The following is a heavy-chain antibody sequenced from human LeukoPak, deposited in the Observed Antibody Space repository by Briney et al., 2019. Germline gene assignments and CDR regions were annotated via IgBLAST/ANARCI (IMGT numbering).Heavy chain of an antibody. CDR3: ARGSLRFLEWLPPFDP. D-gene: IGHD3-3*01. Sequence: PSETLSLTCAVYGGSFSGYYWSWIRQPPGKGLEWIGEINHSGSTNYNPSLKSRVTISVDTSKNQFSLKLSSATAADTAVYYCARGSLRFLEWLPPFDPWGQGTLVTVSS. CDR1: GGSFSGYY. CDR2: INHSGST. V-gene: IGHV4-34*01. J-gene: IGHJ5*02.